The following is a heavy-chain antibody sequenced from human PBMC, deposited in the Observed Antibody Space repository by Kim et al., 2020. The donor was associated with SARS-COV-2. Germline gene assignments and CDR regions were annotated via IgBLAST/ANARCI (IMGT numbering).Heavy chain of an antibody. CDR2: IKSKVDGGTT. V-gene: IGHV3-15*01. D-gene: IGHD6-19*01. J-gene: IGHJ6*02. Sequence: GGSLRLSCAASGFTFSNAWMSWVRQAPGKGLEWVGRIKSKVDGGTTDYAAPVKGRFAISRDDSKNTLDLQMNSLETEDTAVYYCTTVIPSAVAGPPGSIYYYYYGMDVWGQGTTVTVSS. CDR3: TTVIPSAVAGPPGSIYYYYYGMDV. CDR1: GFTFSNAW.